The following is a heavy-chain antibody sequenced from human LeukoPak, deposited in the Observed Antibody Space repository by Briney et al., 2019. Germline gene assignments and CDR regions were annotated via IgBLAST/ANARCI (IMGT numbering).Heavy chain of an antibody. CDR3: ARDGIGELLGPYDY. CDR2: ISYDGSNK. J-gene: IGHJ4*02. V-gene: IGHV3-30*04. Sequence: PGGSLRLSCAASGFTFSSYAMHWVRQAPGKGLEWVAVISYDGSNKYYADSVKGRFTICRDNSKNTLYLQMNSLRAEDTAVYYCARDGIGELLGPYDYWGQGTLVTVSS. D-gene: IGHD3-10*01. CDR1: GFTFSSYA.